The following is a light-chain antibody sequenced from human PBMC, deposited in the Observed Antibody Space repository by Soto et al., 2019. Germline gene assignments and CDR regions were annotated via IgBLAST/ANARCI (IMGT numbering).Light chain of an antibody. Sequence: QSVLTQPPSVSAAPGQKVTISCSGSSSNIGNNYVSWYQQLPGTAPKLLIYDNSKRPSGIPDRFSGSKSGTSATLGITGLQTGDEADYYCGTWDSSLSAGVFGGGTKHTVL. J-gene: IGLJ2*01. CDR3: GTWDSSLSAGV. V-gene: IGLV1-51*01. CDR1: SSNIGNNY. CDR2: DNS.